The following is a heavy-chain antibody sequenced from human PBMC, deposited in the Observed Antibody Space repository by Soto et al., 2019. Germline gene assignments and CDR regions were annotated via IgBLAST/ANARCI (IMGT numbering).Heavy chain of an antibody. CDR1: GFTFSSRP. D-gene: IGHD2-8*01. J-gene: IGHJ4*02. V-gene: IGHV3-23*01. CDR3: VSWVSANFDY. Sequence: HPGGSLRLSCAASGFTFSSRPMTWVRQAPGKGLEWVSTLNENGANTHYADSVKGRFTISRDNSRNTLDLQMNSLRAEDTALYYCVSWVSANFDYWGQGTLVTVYS. CDR2: LNENGANT.